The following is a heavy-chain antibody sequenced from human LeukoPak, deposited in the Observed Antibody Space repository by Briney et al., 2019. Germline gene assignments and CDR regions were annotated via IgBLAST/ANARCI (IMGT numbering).Heavy chain of an antibody. V-gene: IGHV4-39*07. CDR1: GGSISSSSYF. Sequence: SETLSLTCTVSGGSISSSSYFWGWIRQPPGKGLEWIGSMYYSGSTYYNPSLKSRVTISVDTSKNQLSLKLSSVTAADTAVYYCAREVVAATGAFDIWGQGTVVIVS. D-gene: IGHD2-15*01. J-gene: IGHJ3*02. CDR3: AREVVAATGAFDI. CDR2: MYYSGST.